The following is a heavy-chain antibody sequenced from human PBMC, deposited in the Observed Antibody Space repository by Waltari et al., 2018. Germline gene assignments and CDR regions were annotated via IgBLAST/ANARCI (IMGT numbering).Heavy chain of an antibody. V-gene: IGHV4-34*01. CDR3: ARVDGSSWFYYYYYMDV. J-gene: IGHJ6*03. Sequence: QVQLQQWGAGLLKPSETLSLTCAVYGGSFSGYYWSWIRQPPGKGLEWIGEIKHRGSTNSNPSLKSRVTISVDTSKNQFSLKLSSVTAADTAVYYCARVDGSSWFYYYYYMDVWGKGTTVTVSS. D-gene: IGHD6-13*01. CDR1: GGSFSGYY. CDR2: IKHRGST.